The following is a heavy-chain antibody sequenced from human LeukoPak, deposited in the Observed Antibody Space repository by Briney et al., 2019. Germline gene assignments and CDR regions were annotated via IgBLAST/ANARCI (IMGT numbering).Heavy chain of an antibody. CDR3: ARDRGGTGGGDAFDI. CDR1: GYTFTGYY. D-gene: IGHD2-15*01. J-gene: IGHJ3*02. V-gene: IGHV1-46*01. CDR2: INPSGWST. Sequence: VASVKVSCKASGYTFTGYYMHWVRQAPGQGLEGMGIINPSGWSTSYAQKFRGRVTMTRAMSTSTVYMELSSLRSEDTAVYYCARDRGGTGGGDAFDIWGQGTMVTVSS.